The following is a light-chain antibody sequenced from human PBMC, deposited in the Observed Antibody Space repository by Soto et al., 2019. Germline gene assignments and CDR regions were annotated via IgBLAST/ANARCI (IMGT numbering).Light chain of an antibody. CDR2: AAS. Sequence: EIVLTQSPGTLSLSPGERATLSCRASQSVSSTYLAWYQQKPGQPPRLLIYAASSRTTGIPVRFSGTGSGTDFTLTISRLEPEDFAVYYCQQYDNSLYTFGPGTKLEIK. CDR3: QQYDNSLYT. J-gene: IGKJ2*01. V-gene: IGKV3-20*01. CDR1: QSVSSTY.